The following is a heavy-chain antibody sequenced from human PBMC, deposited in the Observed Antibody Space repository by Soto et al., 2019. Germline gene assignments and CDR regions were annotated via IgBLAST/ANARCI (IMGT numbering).Heavy chain of an antibody. CDR3: AGYGDYVGRFDP. CDR2: IYYSGST. Sequence: SETLSLTCTVSGGSISSYYWSWIRQPPGKGLEWIGYIYYSGSTNYNPSLKSRVTISVDTSKNQFSLKLSSVTAADTAVYYCAGYGDYVGRFDPWGQGALVTVSS. D-gene: IGHD4-17*01. CDR1: GGSISSYY. J-gene: IGHJ5*02. V-gene: IGHV4-59*01.